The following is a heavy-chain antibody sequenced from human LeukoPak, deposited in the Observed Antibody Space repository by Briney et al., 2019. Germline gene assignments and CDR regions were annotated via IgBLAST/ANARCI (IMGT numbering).Heavy chain of an antibody. CDR3: ARRRAVAGTVTFDY. J-gene: IGHJ4*02. D-gene: IGHD6-19*01. V-gene: IGHV5-51*01. CDR2: IYPGGSDT. Sequence: GESLKISCKGSGSSFTSYWIGWVRQMPGKGLEWMGIIYPGGSDTRYSPSFQGQVTISADKSISTAYLQWSSLKASDTAMYYCARRRAVAGTVTFDYWGQGTLVTVSS. CDR1: GSSFTSYW.